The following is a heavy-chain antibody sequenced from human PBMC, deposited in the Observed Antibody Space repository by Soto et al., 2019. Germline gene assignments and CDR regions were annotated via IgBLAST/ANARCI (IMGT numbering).Heavy chain of an antibody. J-gene: IGHJ4*02. CDR3: AREGVHAYPFDY. CDR2: INSDGSST. D-gene: IGHD3-10*01. CDR1: GFTFSSYW. V-gene: IGHV3-74*01. Sequence: GGSLRLSCAASGFTFSSYWMHWVRQAPGKGLVWVSRINSDGSSTSYADSVKGRFTISRDNAKNTLYLQMNSLRAEDTAVYYCAREGVHAYPFDYWGQGTLVTVPQ.